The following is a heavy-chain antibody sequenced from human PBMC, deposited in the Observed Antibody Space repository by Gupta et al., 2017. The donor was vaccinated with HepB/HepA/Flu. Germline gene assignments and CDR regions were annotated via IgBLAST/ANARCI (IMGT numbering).Heavy chain of an antibody. D-gene: IGHD3-16*01. CDR3: AKDHRREIMTMIPHFDC. CDR1: GITLSNHA. CDR2: LSGTST. V-gene: IGHV3-23*01. J-gene: IGHJ4*02. Sequence: EEYLLDSGGALVQLGGSLRLSCAASGITLSNHAMTWVRQVPGKGRGWVSTLSGTSTFYSDSGRGRFTIYRDNALNTLFLQMNSLRAEDTAIYFCAKDHRREIMTMIPHFDCWGQGTLVTVSS.